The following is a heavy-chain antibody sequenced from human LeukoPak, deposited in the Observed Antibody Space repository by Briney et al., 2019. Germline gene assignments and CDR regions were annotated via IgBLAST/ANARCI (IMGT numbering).Heavy chain of an antibody. CDR2: ISAYNGNT. V-gene: IGHV1-18*01. D-gene: IGHD3-16*01. Sequence: ASVKVSCKASGYTFTSYGISWVRQAPGQGLEWMGWISAYNGNTNYAQKLQGRVTMTTDTSTSTANMELRSLRSDDTAVYYCARVMITFGGVSCFDYWGQGTLVTVSS. J-gene: IGHJ4*02. CDR3: ARVMITFGGVSCFDY. CDR1: GYTFTSYG.